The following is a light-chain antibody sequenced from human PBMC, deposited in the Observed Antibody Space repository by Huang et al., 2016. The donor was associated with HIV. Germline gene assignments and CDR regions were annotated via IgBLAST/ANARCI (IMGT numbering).Light chain of an antibody. J-gene: IGKJ1*01. Sequence: EIVLTQSPATLSLSPGEGATLSCRASQSIGSYLAWYQQRPGQAPRLLIYDASIRSTGIPAMFSCRGSGTDFTLTISSLEPEDFAVYYCQQRNNLPPWTFGQGTKVELK. CDR3: QQRNNLPPWT. V-gene: IGKV3-11*01. CDR2: DAS. CDR1: QSIGSY.